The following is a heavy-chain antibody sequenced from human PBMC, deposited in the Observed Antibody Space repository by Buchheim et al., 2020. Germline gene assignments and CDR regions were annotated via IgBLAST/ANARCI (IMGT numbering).Heavy chain of an antibody. Sequence: QVQLVESGGGVVQPGRSLRLSCAASGFTFSSYAMHWVRQAPGKGLEWVAVISYDGSNKYYADSVKGRFTISRDNSKNTLYLQMNSLRAEDTAVYYCARSPSKLRFLEWLIWGQGTL. D-gene: IGHD3-3*01. CDR2: ISYDGSNK. CDR1: GFTFSSYA. CDR3: ARSPSKLRFLEWLI. J-gene: IGHJ4*02. V-gene: IGHV3-30-3*01.